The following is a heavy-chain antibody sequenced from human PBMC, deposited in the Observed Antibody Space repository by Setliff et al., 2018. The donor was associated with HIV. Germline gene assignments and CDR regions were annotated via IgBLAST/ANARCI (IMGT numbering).Heavy chain of an antibody. CDR2: IIPIFKSA. V-gene: IGHV1-69*05. D-gene: IGHD5-12*01. J-gene: IGHJ3*01. CDR3: ARTSGDAYNYEGAFDV. CDR1: GDTFNNYG. Sequence: GASVKVSCKVSGDTFNNYGLNWVRQAPGQGLEWMGGIIPIFKSADYAQKFQGRVTITTDESTSIAYMDLSSLKSEDTAIYYCARTSGDAYNYEGAFDVWGQGTLVTVSS.